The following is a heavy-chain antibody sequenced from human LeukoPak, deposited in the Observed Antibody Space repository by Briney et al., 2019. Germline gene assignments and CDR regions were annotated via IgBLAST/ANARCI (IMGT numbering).Heavy chain of an antibody. CDR1: GFTFSSYW. CDR3: ARGYYGMDV. V-gene: IGHV3-7*01. Sequence: GGSLRLSCAASGFTFSSYWMNWVRQAPGKGLKWVANIKQDGSAKNYLDSVKGRFTISRDNAKNSLYLQVDSLRAEDTAVYYCARGYYGMDVWGQGTTVTVSS. J-gene: IGHJ6*02. CDR2: IKQDGSAK.